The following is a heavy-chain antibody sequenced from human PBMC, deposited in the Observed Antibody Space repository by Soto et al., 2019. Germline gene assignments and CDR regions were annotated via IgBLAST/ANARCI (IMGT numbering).Heavy chain of an antibody. Sequence: GGSLRLSCAASGFTFSSYGMAWVRQAPGKGLEWVAVIWYDGSNKYYADTVKGRFTISRDNSKNTLYLQMNSLRAEDTAVYYCARGEDDGYYYYMDVWGKGTTVTVSS. D-gene: IGHD1-1*01. CDR3: ARGEDDGYYYYMDV. CDR2: IWYDGSNK. J-gene: IGHJ6*03. V-gene: IGHV3-33*01. CDR1: GFTFSSYG.